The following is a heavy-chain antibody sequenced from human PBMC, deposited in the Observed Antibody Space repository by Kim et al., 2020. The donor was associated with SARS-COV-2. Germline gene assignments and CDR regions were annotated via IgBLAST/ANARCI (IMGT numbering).Heavy chain of an antibody. V-gene: IGHV1-18*01. Sequence: NYAQKLQGRVTMTTDTSTSTAYMELRSLRSDDTAVYYCARGDHRYNQIDYWGQGTLVTVSS. J-gene: IGHJ4*02. CDR3: ARGDHRYNQIDY. D-gene: IGHD1-1*01.